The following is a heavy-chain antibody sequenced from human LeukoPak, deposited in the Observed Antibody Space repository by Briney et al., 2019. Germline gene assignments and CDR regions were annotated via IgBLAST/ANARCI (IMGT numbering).Heavy chain of an antibody. V-gene: IGHV1-18*01. D-gene: IGHD2/OR15-2a*01. CDR1: GYTFTSYS. J-gene: IGHJ4*02. Sequence: ASVKVSCKASGYTFTSYSISWVRQAPGQGLEWMGWISTYNDNTNYAQKFQGRVTMTTDASTSTAYMELRSLRSDDTAVYYCAREVGAARNIAAIDDWGQGTLVTVSS. CDR2: ISTYNDNT. CDR3: AREVGAARNIAAIDD.